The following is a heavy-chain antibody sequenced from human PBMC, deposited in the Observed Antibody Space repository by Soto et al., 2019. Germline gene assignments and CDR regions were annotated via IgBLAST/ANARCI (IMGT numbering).Heavy chain of an antibody. J-gene: IGHJ4*02. CDR1: GFTFSSYG. Sequence: QVQLVESGGGVVQPGRSLRLSCAASGFTFSSYGMHWVRQAPGKGLEWVAVISYDGSNKYYADSVKGRFTISRDNSKNPPYLQMNSLRAEDTAVYYCATADYYDSSGYLVPLFDYWGQGTLVTVSS. CDR3: ATADYYDSSGYLVPLFDY. V-gene: IGHV3-30*03. CDR2: ISYDGSNK. D-gene: IGHD3-22*01.